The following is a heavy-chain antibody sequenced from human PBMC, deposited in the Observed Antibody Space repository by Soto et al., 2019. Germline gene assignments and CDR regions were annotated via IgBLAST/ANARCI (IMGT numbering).Heavy chain of an antibody. CDR3: ARKSAATYYYDD. CDR2: IYYTGNT. J-gene: IGHJ4*02. CDR1: GGSINSGGFY. V-gene: IGHV4-31*01. Sequence: QVQLQESGPGLVNPSPTLSLTCTVSGGSINSGGFYWTWVRQLPGKGLEWIGYIYYTGNTYYNPSLKSLVMISLDTSKNQFSLKLTSVTDADTAVYYCARKSAATYYYDDWGQGTLVTVSS. D-gene: IGHD2-15*01.